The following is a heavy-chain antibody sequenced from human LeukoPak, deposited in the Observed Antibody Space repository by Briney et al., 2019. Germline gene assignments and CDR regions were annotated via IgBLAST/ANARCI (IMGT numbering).Heavy chain of an antibody. CDR2: ISSSSSYI. CDR1: GFTFSSYS. D-gene: IGHD3-10*01. V-gene: IGHV3-21*01. J-gene: IGHJ6*02. CDR3: AKENYDSGSSGMDV. Sequence: GGSLRLSCAASGFTFSSYSMNWVRQAPGKGLEWVSSISSSSSYIYYADSVKGRFTISRDNSKNTLYLQMNCLRVEDTAVYYCAKENYDSGSSGMDVWGQGTTVTVSS.